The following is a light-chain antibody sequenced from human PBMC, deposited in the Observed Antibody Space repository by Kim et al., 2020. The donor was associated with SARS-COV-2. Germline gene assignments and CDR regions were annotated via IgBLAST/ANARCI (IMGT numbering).Light chain of an antibody. J-gene: IGLJ3*02. CDR3: QVWDGSTDHWV. CDR2: IDT. CDR1: NIGSKS. V-gene: IGLV3-21*04. Sequence: APGRTATITCGGNNIGSKSVHWYQQRPGQAPVLVIYIDTDRPSGIPERFSGSNAGNTASLTISRVEAGDEADYYCQVWDGSTDHWVFGGGTQLTVL.